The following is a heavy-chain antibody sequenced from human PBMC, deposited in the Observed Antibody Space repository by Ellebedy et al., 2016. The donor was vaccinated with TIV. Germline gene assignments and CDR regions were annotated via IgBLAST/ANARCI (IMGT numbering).Heavy chain of an antibody. CDR1: GFTFSSYW. CDR3: ARAVGGSGAY. Sequence: GGSLRLSXAASGFTFSSYWMHWVRQAPGKGLEWVANIKPDGSEEYYVDSVKGRYTISRDNAKNSLYLQMNSLRAEDAAVYYCARAVGGSGAYWGQGTLVTVSS. CDR2: IKPDGSEE. J-gene: IGHJ4*02. D-gene: IGHD3-3*01. V-gene: IGHV3-7*01.